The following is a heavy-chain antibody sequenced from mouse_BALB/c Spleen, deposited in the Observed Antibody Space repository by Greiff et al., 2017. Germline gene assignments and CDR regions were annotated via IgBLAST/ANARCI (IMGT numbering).Heavy chain of an antibody. V-gene: IGHV5-12-1*01. CDR2: ISSGGGST. CDR1: GFAFSSYD. D-gene: IGHD4-1*01. Sequence: EVKLQESGGGLVKPGGSLKLSCAASGFAFSSYDMSWVRQTPEKRLEWVAYISSGGGSTYYPDTVKGRFTISRDNAKNTLYLQMSSLKSEDTAMYYCARHGKVYYFDYWGQGTTLTVSS. J-gene: IGHJ2*01. CDR3: ARHGKVYYFDY.